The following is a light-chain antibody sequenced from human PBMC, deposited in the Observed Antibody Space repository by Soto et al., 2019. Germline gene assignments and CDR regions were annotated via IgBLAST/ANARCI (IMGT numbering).Light chain of an antibody. CDR2: GAS. J-gene: IGKJ1*01. CDR3: QQYNNWPPWT. Sequence: VMRKAPATLSVSPGERATLSCRASQTINNNVAWYQLKDGQVPRLLIYGASTRAADVPARFSGGGSGTEFTLTISRLQSEDFAVYYCQQYNNWPPWTFGQGTKVDIK. V-gene: IGKV3-15*01. CDR1: QTINNN.